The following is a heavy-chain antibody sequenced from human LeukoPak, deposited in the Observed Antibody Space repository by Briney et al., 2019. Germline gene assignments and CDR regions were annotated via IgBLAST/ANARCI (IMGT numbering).Heavy chain of an antibody. D-gene: IGHD6-13*01. CDR3: AKGSSNWLDHYYFDF. CDR1: GFTFSSYA. Sequence: GGSLRLSCAASGFTFSSYAVSWVRQAPGKGLAWVSAISDSGGSTQYADSVKGRFTISRDNSKNTLYLQMNSLRVEDTAVYYCAKGSSNWLDHYYFDFWGQETLVTVSS. V-gene: IGHV3-23*01. CDR2: ISDSGGST. J-gene: IGHJ4*02.